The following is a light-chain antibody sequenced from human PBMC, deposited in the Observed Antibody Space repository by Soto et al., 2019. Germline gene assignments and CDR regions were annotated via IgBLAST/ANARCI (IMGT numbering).Light chain of an antibody. V-gene: IGLV2-14*01. CDR3: SSSTSSSTYMV. CDR1: SSDVGGYNY. Sequence: QSALTKPASVSGSPGQSITISCTGTSSDVGGYNYVSWYQQHPGKAPKLMIYDVSNRPSGVSNRFAGSKSGNTAALTISGLQAEDEADYYYSSSTSSSTYMVFGRGTKLTVL. J-gene: IGLJ2*01. CDR2: DVS.